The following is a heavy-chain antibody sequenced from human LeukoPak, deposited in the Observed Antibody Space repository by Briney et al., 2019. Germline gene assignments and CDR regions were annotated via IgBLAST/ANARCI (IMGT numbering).Heavy chain of an antibody. CDR3: ARHGPRGDFWSGYYYYYYYYMDV. D-gene: IGHD3-3*01. CDR1: GGSISSYY. Sequence: SETLSLTCTVSGGSISSYYWSWIRQPPGKGLEWIGYIYTSGSTNYNPSLKSRVTISVDTSKNQFSLKLSSVTAADTAVYYCARHGPRGDFWSGYYYYYYYYMDVWGKGTTVTDSS. V-gene: IGHV4-4*09. J-gene: IGHJ6*03. CDR2: IYTSGST.